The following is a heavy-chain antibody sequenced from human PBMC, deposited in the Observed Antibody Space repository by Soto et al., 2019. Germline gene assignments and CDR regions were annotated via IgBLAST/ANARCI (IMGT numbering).Heavy chain of an antibody. CDR3: AAARSDILTDYYYYYGMDV. D-gene: IGHD3-9*01. CDR2: ISYDGSNN. CDR1: GFTFSSYG. J-gene: IGHJ6*02. Sequence: PGGSLRLSCAASGFTFSSYGMHWVRQAPGKGLEWVAVISYDGSNNSYADSVMGRFTISRHNSKNTLYLQMNSLRAEDTAVYYCAAARSDILTDYYYYYGMDVWGQGTTVTVSS. V-gene: IGHV3-30*03.